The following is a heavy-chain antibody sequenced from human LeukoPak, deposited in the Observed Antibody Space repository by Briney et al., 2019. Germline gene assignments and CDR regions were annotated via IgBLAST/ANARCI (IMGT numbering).Heavy chain of an antibody. CDR1: VGSISSYY. CDR3: ATSEVPRAPFDY. D-gene: IGHD3-10*01. CDR2: IYYSGST. V-gene: IGHV4-59*08. J-gene: IGHJ4*02. Sequence: SETLSLTCTVSVGSISSYYWSWIRQPPGKGLEWIGYIYYSGSTNYNPSLKSRVTISVDTSKNQFSLKLSSVTAADTAVYYCATSEVPRAPFDYWGQGTLVTVSS.